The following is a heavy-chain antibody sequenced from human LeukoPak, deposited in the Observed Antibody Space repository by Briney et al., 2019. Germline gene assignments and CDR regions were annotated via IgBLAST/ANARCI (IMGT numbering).Heavy chain of an antibody. CDR3: ARGERKNSRWDMS. V-gene: IGHV4-34*01. D-gene: IGHD2/OR15-2a*01. J-gene: IGHJ4*02. CDR1: GFTFSNAW. CDR2: IFHGGSP. Sequence: GSLRLSCTASGFTFSNAWMSWIRQPPGKGLEWIGEIFHGGSPNCNPSLKSRVTTSVGTSKNQFSLKLTSVTAADTAMYYCARGERKNSRWDMSWGQGTLVTVSS.